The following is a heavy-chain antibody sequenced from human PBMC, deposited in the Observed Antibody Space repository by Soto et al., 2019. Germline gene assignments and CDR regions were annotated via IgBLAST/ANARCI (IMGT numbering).Heavy chain of an antibody. D-gene: IGHD4-17*01. Sequence: QVQLVQSGGGVVQPGRSLRLSCAASGFTFSSSGMHWVRQAPGKGPEWVAVISNDGANKYYADSVKGRFTIARDNPWNTLYLQMNSLRTEDTAVYFCARDHVDYCDYLDYWGQGTLVTVSS. V-gene: IGHV3-30*03. CDR1: GFTFSSSG. CDR2: ISNDGANK. CDR3: ARDHVDYCDYLDY. J-gene: IGHJ4*02.